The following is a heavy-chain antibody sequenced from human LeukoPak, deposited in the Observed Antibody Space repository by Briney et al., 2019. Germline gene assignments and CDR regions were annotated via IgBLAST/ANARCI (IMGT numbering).Heavy chain of an antibody. V-gene: IGHV3-9*01. Sequence: PGGSLRLSCAASGLTFDDYAMHWVRQAPGKGLEWVSGISWNSGSIGYADSVKGRFTISRDNAKNSLYLQMNSLRAEDTALYYCAKDTYSSSWYYFDYWGQGTLVTVSS. CDR3: AKDTYSSSWYYFDY. CDR2: ISWNSGSI. CDR1: GLTFDDYA. J-gene: IGHJ4*02. D-gene: IGHD6-13*01.